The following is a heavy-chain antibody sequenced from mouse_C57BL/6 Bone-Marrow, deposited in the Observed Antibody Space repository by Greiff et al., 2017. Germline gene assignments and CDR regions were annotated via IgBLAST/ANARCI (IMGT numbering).Heavy chain of an antibody. D-gene: IGHD1-1*01. J-gene: IGHJ3*01. CDR3: ANFYYCGSSYWFAC. Sequence: QVQLQQSGAELARPGASVKLSCKASGYTFTSYGISWVKQRPGQGLEWIGEIYPRSGNTYYNEKFKGKATLTADNSSSTAYMKLRSLTSEDSAVYFCANFYYCGSSYWFACWGQGTLVTVSA. CDR2: IYPRSGNT. CDR1: GYTFTSYG. V-gene: IGHV1-81*01.